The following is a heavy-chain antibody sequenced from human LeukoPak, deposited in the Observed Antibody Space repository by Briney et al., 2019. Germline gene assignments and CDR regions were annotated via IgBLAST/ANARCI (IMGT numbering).Heavy chain of an antibody. CDR3: AKGSVWFGESTLDY. D-gene: IGHD3-10*01. Sequence: PGGSLRLSCAASGFTFTSYAMNWVRQAPGKGLEWVSAISGSGGSTYYADSVKGRFTISRDNSKNTRYLQMNSLRAEDTAVYYCAKGSVWFGESTLDYWGQGTLVTVSS. CDR1: GFTFTSYA. J-gene: IGHJ4*02. CDR2: ISGSGGST. V-gene: IGHV3-23*01.